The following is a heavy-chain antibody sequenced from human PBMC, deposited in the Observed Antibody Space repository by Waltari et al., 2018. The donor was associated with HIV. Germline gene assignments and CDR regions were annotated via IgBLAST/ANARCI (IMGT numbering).Heavy chain of an antibody. CDR2: IDTKTGSP. Sequence: QVQLQQSQSQFNKPGTSAKISCKSSETDSSGSVINWVRQAPGQGLEWIGLIDTKTGSPTYAQVFSGLLILSLDTSVTTSYLQIRALKTNDTATYYCAEGYGAFDFDYWGQGTLITVSP. CDR3: AEGYGAFDFDY. J-gene: IGHJ4*02. CDR1: ETDSSGSV. D-gene: IGHD2-15*01. V-gene: IGHV7-4-1*01.